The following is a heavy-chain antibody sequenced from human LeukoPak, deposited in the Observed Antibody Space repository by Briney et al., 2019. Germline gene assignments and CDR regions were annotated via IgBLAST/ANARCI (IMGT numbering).Heavy chain of an antibody. J-gene: IGHJ4*02. CDR3: AKDIGCACVPLDGPDY. D-gene: IGHD2-2*01. Sequence: GRSLRLSCAASGFTFSSYGMHWVRQAPGKGLEWVAVISYDGSNKYYADSVKGRFTISRDDSKNTLYLQMNSLRAEDTAVYYCAKDIGCACVPLDGPDYWGQGTLVTVS. CDR1: GFTFSSYG. CDR2: ISYDGSNK. V-gene: IGHV3-30*18.